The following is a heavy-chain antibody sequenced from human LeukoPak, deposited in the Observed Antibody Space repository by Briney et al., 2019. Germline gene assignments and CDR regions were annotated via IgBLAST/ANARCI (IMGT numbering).Heavy chain of an antibody. CDR1: GFSFSTYG. CDR2: ISYDGSNK. J-gene: IGHJ4*02. CDR3: AKQVAVPRTRGFDY. D-gene: IGHD6-19*01. V-gene: IGHV3-30*18. Sequence: GGSLRLSCAASGFSFSTYGIHWVRQAPGKGLEWVAVISYDGSNKYYANSVKGRFTISRDNSKNTLYLQMNSLKAEDTAVYYCAKQVAVPRTRGFDYWGQGTLVTVFS.